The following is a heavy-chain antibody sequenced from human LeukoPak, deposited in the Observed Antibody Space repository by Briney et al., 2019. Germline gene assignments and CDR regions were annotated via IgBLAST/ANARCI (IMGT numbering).Heavy chain of an antibody. Sequence: GGSLRLSCAASGFTFSSYAMHWVRQAPGKGLEWVAVISYDGSNKYYADSVKGRFTISRDNSENTLYLQMNSLRAEDTAVYYCATWAGYCTRTSCISFDNWGQGILVTVSS. CDR1: GFTFSSYA. V-gene: IGHV3-30*04. J-gene: IGHJ4*02. D-gene: IGHD2-2*01. CDR3: ATWAGYCTRTSCISFDN. CDR2: ISYDGSNK.